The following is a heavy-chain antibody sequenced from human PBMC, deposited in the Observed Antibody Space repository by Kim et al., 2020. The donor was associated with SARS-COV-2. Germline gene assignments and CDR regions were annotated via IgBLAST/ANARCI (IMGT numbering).Heavy chain of an antibody. V-gene: IGHV3-7*01. Sequence: GGSLRLSCEASGFIFSGFWMSWVRQPPGKGLEWVANIRYDGGEKYYVDSVKGRFTISRDNGKNSMYLQMNSLLVDDTAVYYCATKNNFDHWGQGTLVTVS. CDR3: ATKNNFDH. CDR1: GFIFSGFW. J-gene: IGHJ4*02. CDR2: IRYDGGEK.